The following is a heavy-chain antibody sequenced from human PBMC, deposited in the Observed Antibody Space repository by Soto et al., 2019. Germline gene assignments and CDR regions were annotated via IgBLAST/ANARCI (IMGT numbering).Heavy chain of an antibody. CDR1: GGSFSGYY. CDR2: INHSGST. V-gene: IGHV4-34*01. D-gene: IGHD2-2*01. CDR3: ARGPIGYCSSTSCRNFDY. J-gene: IGHJ4*02. Sequence: QVQLQQWGAGLLKPSETLSLTCAVYGGSFSGYYWSWIRQPPGKGLEWIGEINHSGSTNYNPSLKSRVTISVDTSKNQFSLKLSSVTAADTAVYYCARGPIGYCSSTSCRNFDYWGQGTLVTVSS.